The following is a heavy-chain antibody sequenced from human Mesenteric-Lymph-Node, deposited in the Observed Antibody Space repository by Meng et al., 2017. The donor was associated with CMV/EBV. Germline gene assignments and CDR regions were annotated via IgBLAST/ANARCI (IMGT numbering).Heavy chain of an antibody. D-gene: IGHD2-2*01. J-gene: IGHJ5*02. CDR2: INHSGST. CDR3: AAKIVVVPAAPRGWFDP. CDR1: GVSFRGYY. Sequence: GVSFRGYYWSWIRQPPGKGLEWIGEINHSGSTNYNPSLKSRVTISVDTSKNQFSLKLSSVTAADTAVYYCAAKIVVVPAAPRGWFDPWGQGTLVTVSS. V-gene: IGHV4-34*01.